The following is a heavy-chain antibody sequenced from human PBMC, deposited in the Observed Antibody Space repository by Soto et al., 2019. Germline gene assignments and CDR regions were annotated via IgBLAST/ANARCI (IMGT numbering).Heavy chain of an antibody. CDR3: ATAAYYDSSGSFYYFDY. Sequence: ASVKVSCKGSGDTLTKLSMHWVRQAPGEGLEWMGGFDPEDGETIYAQKFQGRVTMTEDTSTDTAYMELSSLRSEDTAVYYCATAAYYDSSGSFYYFDYWGQGTLVTVSS. CDR1: GDTLTKLS. J-gene: IGHJ4*02. D-gene: IGHD3-22*01. CDR2: FDPEDGET. V-gene: IGHV1-24*01.